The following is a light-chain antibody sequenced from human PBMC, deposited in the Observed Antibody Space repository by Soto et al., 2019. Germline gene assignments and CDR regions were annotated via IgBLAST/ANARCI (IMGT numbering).Light chain of an antibody. CDR3: ASYAGSNNFEV. Sequence: QSALTQPPSASGSPGQSVTISCTGTSSDVGKYNYVSWYQQHPGKAPKLLIYEVTKRPSGIPDRFPGSKSGNTASLTVSGLQAEDEADYYCASYAGSNNFEVFGTGTKVTVL. CDR2: EVT. CDR1: SSDVGKYNY. V-gene: IGLV2-8*01. J-gene: IGLJ1*01.